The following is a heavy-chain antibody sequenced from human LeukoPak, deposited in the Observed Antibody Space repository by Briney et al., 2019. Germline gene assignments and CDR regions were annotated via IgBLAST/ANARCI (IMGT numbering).Heavy chain of an antibody. D-gene: IGHD6-13*01. Sequence: ASVKVSCKTSGYTFTDYYMHWVRQAPGQGLQYMGWINPDNGITNYGQDFQGRVTMTRDTSSSTAYMELTRLTSDDTAVYYCARGGVPGQQLDYWGPGTLVTVSS. CDR2: INPDNGIT. CDR3: ARGGVPGQQLDY. V-gene: IGHV1-2*02. J-gene: IGHJ4*02. CDR1: GYTFTDYY.